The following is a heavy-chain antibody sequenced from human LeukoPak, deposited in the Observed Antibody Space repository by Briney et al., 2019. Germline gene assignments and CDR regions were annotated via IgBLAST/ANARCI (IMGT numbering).Heavy chain of an antibody. J-gene: IGHJ6*04. D-gene: IGHD4-17*01. Sequence: ASVKVSCKASGYTFTSYAMNWVRQAPGQRLEWMGWINAGNGNTKYSQKFQGRVTITRDTSASTAYMELSSLRSEDTAVYYCARGYGDYAAYYYGMVVWGKGTTVTVSS. CDR3: ARGYGDYAAYYYGMVV. V-gene: IGHV1-3*01. CDR2: INAGNGNT. CDR1: GYTFTSYA.